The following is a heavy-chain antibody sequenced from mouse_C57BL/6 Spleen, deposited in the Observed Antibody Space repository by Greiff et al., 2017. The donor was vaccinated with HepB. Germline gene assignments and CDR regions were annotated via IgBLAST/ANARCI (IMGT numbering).Heavy chain of an antibody. V-gene: IGHV1-69*01. CDR1: GYTFTSYW. J-gene: IGHJ2*01. Sequence: QVQLQQPGAELVMPGASVKLSCKASGYTFTSYWMHWVKQRPGKGLEWIGEIDPSDSYTNYNQKFKGKSTLTVDKSSSTAYMQLSSLTSEDSAVYYCASGENGYDYFDYWGQGTTLTVSS. D-gene: IGHD2-2*01. CDR2: IDPSDSYT. CDR3: ASGENGYDYFDY.